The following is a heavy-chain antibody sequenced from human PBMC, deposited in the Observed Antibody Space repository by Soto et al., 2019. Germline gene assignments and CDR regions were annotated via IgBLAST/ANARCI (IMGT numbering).Heavy chain of an antibody. CDR3: ARGVRDSSGWYASFDY. CDR1: GGSISSGGYY. D-gene: IGHD6-19*01. CDR2: IYYSGST. J-gene: IGHJ4*02. Sequence: SETLSLTCTVSGGSISSGGYYWSWIRQHPGKGLEWIGYIYYSGSTYYNPSLKSRVTISVDTSKNQFSLKLSSVTAADTAVYYCARGVRDSSGWYASFDYWGQGTLVTVSS. V-gene: IGHV4-31*03.